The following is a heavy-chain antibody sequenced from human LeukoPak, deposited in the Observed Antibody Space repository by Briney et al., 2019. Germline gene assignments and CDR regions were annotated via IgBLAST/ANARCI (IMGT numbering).Heavy chain of an antibody. CDR1: GFTFRSYS. J-gene: IGHJ4*02. CDR3: AREDHYDFWSGYYDHGYYFDY. CDR2: IKQDGSEK. Sequence: PGGSLRLSCAASGFTFRSYSMSWVRQAPGKGLEWVANIKQDGSEKYYVDSVKGRFTISRDNAKNSLYLQMNSLRAEDTAVYYCAREDHYDFWSGYYDHGYYFDYWGQGTLVTVSS. D-gene: IGHD3-3*01. V-gene: IGHV3-7*01.